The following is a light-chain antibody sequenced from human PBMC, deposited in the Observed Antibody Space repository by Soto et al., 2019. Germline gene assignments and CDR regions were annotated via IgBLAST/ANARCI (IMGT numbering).Light chain of an antibody. Sequence: QSVLTQPPSVSGSPGQSISISCTGTRSDVGGYKHVSWYQQHPGKIPRLIIFDVSSRPSGVSHRFSGSKYGDTASLTISWLQVEDEEDYYFSSCDRVNDEVFGTGDEVPVL. CDR1: RSDVGGYKH. J-gene: IGLJ1*01. V-gene: IGLV2-14*03. CDR2: DVS. CDR3: SSCDRVNDEV.